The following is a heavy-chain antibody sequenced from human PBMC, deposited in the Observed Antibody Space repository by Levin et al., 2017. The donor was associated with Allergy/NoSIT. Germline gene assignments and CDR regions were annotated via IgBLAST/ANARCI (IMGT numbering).Heavy chain of an antibody. V-gene: IGHV4-39*01. CDR1: GDSISSRSDY. J-gene: IGHJ3*02. Sequence: PGGSLRLSCTVSGDSISSRSDYWGWIRQPPGKGLEWIASIYYSGSNYYNPSLRSRVTISVDTSKNQFSLKLSSVTAADTAVYYCARQRASGNPFDIWGQGTMVTVSS. D-gene: IGHD3-16*01. CDR2: IYYSGSN. CDR3: ARQRASGNPFDI.